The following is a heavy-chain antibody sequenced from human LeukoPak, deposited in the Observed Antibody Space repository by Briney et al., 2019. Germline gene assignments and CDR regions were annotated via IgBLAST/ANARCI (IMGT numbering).Heavy chain of an antibody. CDR2: MSGSGDST. Sequence: GGSLRLSCAASGFTFRSYAMSWVRQAPGKGLEWVSTMSGSGDSTYYADSVKGRFTISRDNSKNTLYLQMNSLRAEDTALYYCAESFNDILTGYRRWGQGTLVAVSS. D-gene: IGHD3-9*01. CDR1: GFTFRSYA. CDR3: AESFNDILTGYRR. V-gene: IGHV3-23*01. J-gene: IGHJ4*02.